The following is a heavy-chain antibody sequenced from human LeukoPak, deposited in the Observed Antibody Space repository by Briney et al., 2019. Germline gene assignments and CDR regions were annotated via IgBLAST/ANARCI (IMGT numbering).Heavy chain of an antibody. CDR1: GYTFTSYG. CDR2: ISAYNGNT. CDR3: AIQSDYDFWSGYSNSPFDY. Sequence: ASVKVSCKASGYTFTSYGISWVRQAPGQGLEWMGWISAYNGNTNYAQKLQGRVTMTTDTSTSTAYMELGSLRSDDTAVYYCAIQSDYDFWSGYSNSPFDYWGQGTLXTVSS. V-gene: IGHV1-18*01. J-gene: IGHJ4*02. D-gene: IGHD3-3*01.